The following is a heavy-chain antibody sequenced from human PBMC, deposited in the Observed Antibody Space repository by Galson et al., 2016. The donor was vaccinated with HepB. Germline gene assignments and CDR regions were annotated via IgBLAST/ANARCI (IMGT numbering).Heavy chain of an antibody. Sequence: LRLSCAASGFTLSTYWMSWIRQSPGKGMEWIGSVYYTGATQYNPSLKGRVTMSVDTSKKQFSLNLSSVTAADTAVYYCARGIAASGLHYNYYGMDVWGQGTTVTVSS. J-gene: IGHJ6*02. CDR1: GFTLSTYW. CDR2: VYYTGAT. V-gene: IGHV4-59*04. D-gene: IGHD6-13*01. CDR3: ARGIAASGLHYNYYGMDV.